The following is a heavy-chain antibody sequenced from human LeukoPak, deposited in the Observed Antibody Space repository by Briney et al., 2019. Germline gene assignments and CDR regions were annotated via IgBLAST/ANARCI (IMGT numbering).Heavy chain of an antibody. CDR2: IRYDGSNK. CDR3: ARALVDTAMVTLDDAFDI. CDR1: GFTFSSYG. V-gene: IGHV3-30*02. D-gene: IGHD5-18*01. Sequence: PGGSLRLSCVASGFTFSSYGMHWVRQAPGKGLEWVAFIRYDGSNKYYADSVKGRFTISRDNSKNTLYLQMNSLRAEDTAVYYCARALVDTAMVTLDDAFDIWGQGTMVTVSS. J-gene: IGHJ3*02.